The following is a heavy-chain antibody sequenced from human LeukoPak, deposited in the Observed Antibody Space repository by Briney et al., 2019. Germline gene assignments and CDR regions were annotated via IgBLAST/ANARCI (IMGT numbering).Heavy chain of an antibody. CDR1: GFTFNSDG. Sequence: GRSLRLSCAASGFTFNSDGMHWVRQAPRKGLEWVAVISYDGTNKYFAASVKGRFTISSEDSNNTLYLQMNSLRAEDTAVYYCATSSGGPRRAFDYWGEGTLVTVSS. CDR2: ISYDGTNK. V-gene: IGHV3-30*03. CDR3: ATSSGGPRRAFDY. D-gene: IGHD2-15*01. J-gene: IGHJ4*02.